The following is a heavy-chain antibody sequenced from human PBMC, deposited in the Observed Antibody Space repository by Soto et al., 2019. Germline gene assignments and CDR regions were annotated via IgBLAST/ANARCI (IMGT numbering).Heavy chain of an antibody. CDR3: TTSGYESHYYYYGMDV. J-gene: IGHJ6*02. CDR1: GFTFSNAW. V-gene: IGHV3-15*01. CDR2: IKSKTDGGTT. Sequence: GGSLRLSCAASGFTFSNAWMSWVRQAPGKGLEWVGRIKSKTDGGTTDYAAPVKGRFTISRDDSKNTLYLQMNSLKTEDTAVYYCTTSGYESHYYYYGMDVWGQGTTVTVSS. D-gene: IGHD5-12*01.